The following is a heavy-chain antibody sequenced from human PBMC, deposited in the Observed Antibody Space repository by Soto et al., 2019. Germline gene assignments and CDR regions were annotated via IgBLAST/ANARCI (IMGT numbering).Heavy chain of an antibody. CDR3: AKEGFTYYYDGSGSGYFDY. CDR1: GFTFSSYG. Sequence: PGGSLRLSCAASGFTFSSYGMHWVRQAPGKGLEWVAIISYDGSNKYYADSLKGRFTISRDNSKNTLYLQMNSLRAEDTAVYYCAKEGFTYYYDGSGSGYFDYWGQGTLVTVSS. CDR2: ISYDGSNK. J-gene: IGHJ4*02. D-gene: IGHD3-22*01. V-gene: IGHV3-30*18.